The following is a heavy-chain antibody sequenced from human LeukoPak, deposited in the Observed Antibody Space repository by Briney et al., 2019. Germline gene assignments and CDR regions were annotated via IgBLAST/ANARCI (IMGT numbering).Heavy chain of an antibody. V-gene: IGHV3-21*01. CDR2: SSSSSSYI. J-gene: IGHJ6*03. Sequence: GGSLRLSCAASGFTFSSYAMSWVRQAPGKGLEWVSSSSSSSSYIYYADSVKGRFTISRDNAKNSLYLQMNSLRAEDTAVYYCARVGATNYYYYMDVWGKGTTVTVSS. CDR3: ARVGATNYYYYMDV. D-gene: IGHD5-12*01. CDR1: GFTFSSYA.